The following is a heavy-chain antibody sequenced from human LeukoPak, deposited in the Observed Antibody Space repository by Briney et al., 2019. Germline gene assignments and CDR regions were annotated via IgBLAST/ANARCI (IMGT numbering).Heavy chain of an antibody. J-gene: IGHJ4*02. D-gene: IGHD1-26*01. V-gene: IGHV3-7*05. Sequence: GGSLRLSCAVSGFTFSDNWMSWVRQAPGKGLEWVANIKADGSEKNYVDSVKGRFTISRDNAKNSLYLQMNSLRAEDTGVYYCARYFRADSGNYYRSFDYWGQGTLVTVSS. CDR1: GFTFSDNW. CDR2: IKADGSEK. CDR3: ARYFRADSGNYYRSFDY.